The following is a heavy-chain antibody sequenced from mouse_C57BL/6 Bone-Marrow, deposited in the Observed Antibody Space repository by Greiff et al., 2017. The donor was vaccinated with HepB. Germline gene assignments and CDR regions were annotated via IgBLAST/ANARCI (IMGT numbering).Heavy chain of an antibody. Sequence: EVQLVESGPELVKPGASVKISCKASGYSFTDYNMNWVKQSNGKSLEWIGVIDPNYGTTSYNQKFKGKATLTVDQSSSTAYMQLNSLTSEDSAVYYCVSYYYGSSYGFAYWGQGTLVTVSA. CDR1: GYSFTDYN. D-gene: IGHD1-1*01. CDR3: VSYYYGSSYGFAY. CDR2: IDPNYGTT. J-gene: IGHJ3*01. V-gene: IGHV1-39*01.